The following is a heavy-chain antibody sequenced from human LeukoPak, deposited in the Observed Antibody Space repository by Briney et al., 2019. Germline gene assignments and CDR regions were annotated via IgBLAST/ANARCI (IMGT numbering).Heavy chain of an antibody. CDR2: ISAYNGNT. CDR3: ARSSSIAARRVIDY. Sequence: ASVKVSCKASGYTFTSYGISWVRQAPGQGLEWMGWISAYNGNTNYAQKLQGRVTMTTDTSTSTAYMELRSVRSDDTAVYYCARSSSIAARRVIDYWGQGTLVTVSS. V-gene: IGHV1-18*01. J-gene: IGHJ4*02. D-gene: IGHD6-6*01. CDR1: GYTFTSYG.